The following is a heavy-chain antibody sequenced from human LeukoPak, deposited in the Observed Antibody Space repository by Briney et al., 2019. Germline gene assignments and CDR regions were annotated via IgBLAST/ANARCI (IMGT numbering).Heavy chain of an antibody. V-gene: IGHV4-4*07. Sequence: PSETLSLTCTVSGGSISGYYWSWIRQRAGKGLECIGHTYNSENTNYNPSLRGRVTMSVDKSKRQFSLRLNSVTAADTAVYYCTRHLSDSGSYQVLWYWGQGTLVTVSS. D-gene: IGHD3-10*01. CDR3: TRHLSDSGSYQVLWY. CDR1: GGSISGYY. CDR2: TYNSENT. J-gene: IGHJ4*02.